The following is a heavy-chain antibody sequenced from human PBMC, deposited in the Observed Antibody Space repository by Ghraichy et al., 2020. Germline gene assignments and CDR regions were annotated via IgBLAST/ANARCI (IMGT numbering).Heavy chain of an antibody. Sequence: SETLSLTCAVYGGSFSGYYWTWVRQPPAKGLEWIGEIDHFGTSIYNPSLKSRVTISVDTSKNQFSLKLNSVAAADTAVYYCGRKAHYDSVDYWGQGILVIV. CDR2: IDHFGTS. J-gene: IGHJ4*02. V-gene: IGHV4-34*01. CDR1: GGSFSGYY. CDR3: GRKAHYDSVDY. D-gene: IGHD5-12*01.